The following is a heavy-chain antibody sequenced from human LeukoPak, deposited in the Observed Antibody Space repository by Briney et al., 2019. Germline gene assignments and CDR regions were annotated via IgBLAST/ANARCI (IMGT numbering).Heavy chain of an antibody. V-gene: IGHV1-46*01. D-gene: IGHD3-22*01. CDR1: GYTFTSYY. Sequence: ASVKVSCKASGYTFTSYYMHWVRQAPGQGLEWMGIINPSCGSTSYAQKFQGRVTMTRDMSTSTVYMELSSLRSEDTAVYYCARDSGGLTYYYDSSGYSLDYWGQGTLVTVSS. CDR2: INPSCGST. J-gene: IGHJ4*02. CDR3: ARDSGGLTYYYDSSGYSLDY.